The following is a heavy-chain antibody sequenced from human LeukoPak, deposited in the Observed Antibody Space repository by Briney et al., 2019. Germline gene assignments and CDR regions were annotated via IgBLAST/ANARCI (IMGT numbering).Heavy chain of an antibody. CDR2: ISDNGGT. CDR1: GGSISSGGYY. Sequence: SETLSLTCTVSGGSISSGGYYWSWIRQHPGKGLEWIGYISDNGGTYYNPSLKSRVIISVDTSKNQFSLKLSSVTAADTAVYYCARQNYYDSSAYPDPWGQGTLVTVSS. D-gene: IGHD3-22*01. CDR3: ARQNYYDSSAYPDP. J-gene: IGHJ5*02. V-gene: IGHV4-31*03.